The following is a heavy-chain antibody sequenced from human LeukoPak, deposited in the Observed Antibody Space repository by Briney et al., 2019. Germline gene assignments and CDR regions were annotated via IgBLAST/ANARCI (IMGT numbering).Heavy chain of an antibody. V-gene: IGHV1-18*01. Sequence: ASVKVSCKASGYTFTSYGISWVRQAPGQGLEWMGWISAYNGNTNYAQKLQGRVTMTTDTSTSTAYMELRSLRSDDTAVYYCARQRYQLPRKLFDYWGQGTLVTVSS. D-gene: IGHD2-2*01. CDR3: ARQRYQLPRKLFDY. CDR1: GYTFTSYG. CDR2: ISAYNGNT. J-gene: IGHJ4*02.